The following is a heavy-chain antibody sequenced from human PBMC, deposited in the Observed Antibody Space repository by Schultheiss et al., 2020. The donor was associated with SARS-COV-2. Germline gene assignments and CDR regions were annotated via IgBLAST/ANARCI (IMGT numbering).Heavy chain of an antibody. D-gene: IGHD5-24*01. CDR3: ARGPLRDGYNAGSFDY. V-gene: IGHV3-30*03. J-gene: IGHJ4*02. CDR2: ISYDGSDR. CDR1: GFTFSDYY. Sequence: GGSLRLSCAASGFTFSDYYMSWIRQAPGKGLEWVAVISYDGSDRYYADSVKGRFTISRDNSQNTLYLQMNSLRAEDTAMYYCARGPLRDGYNAGSFDYWGQGTLVTVSS.